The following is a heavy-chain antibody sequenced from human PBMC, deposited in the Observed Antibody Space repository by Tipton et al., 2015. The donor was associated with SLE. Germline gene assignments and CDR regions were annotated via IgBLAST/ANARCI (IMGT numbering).Heavy chain of an antibody. CDR2: IYYSGST. V-gene: IGHV4-39*07. CDR1: GGSISSSSYY. D-gene: IGHD1-20*01. CDR3: ARERGYNWNDGAFDI. Sequence: TLSLTCTVSGGSISSSSYYWGWIRQPPGKGLEWIGSIYYSGSTYYNPSLKSRVTISVDTSKNQFSLKLSSVTAADTAVYYCARERGYNWNDGAFDIWGQGTMVTVSS. J-gene: IGHJ3*02.